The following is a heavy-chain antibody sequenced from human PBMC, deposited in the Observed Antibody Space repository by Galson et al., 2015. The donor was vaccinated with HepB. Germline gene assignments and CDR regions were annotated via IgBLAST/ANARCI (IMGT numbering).Heavy chain of an antibody. CDR3: VKEGSWFGGDWFDP. V-gene: IGHV3-23*01. Sequence: SLRLPCAGAGCVSRHHSKACCRQAPRRGRVWGSGINGRGATSTYRAAVKGRFSISRDNSKDTVFLQMDNLRAGDTAVYYCVKEGSWFGGDWFDPWGQGALVTVS. CDR1: GCVSRHHS. CDR2: INGRGATS. D-gene: IGHD3-3*01. J-gene: IGHJ5*02.